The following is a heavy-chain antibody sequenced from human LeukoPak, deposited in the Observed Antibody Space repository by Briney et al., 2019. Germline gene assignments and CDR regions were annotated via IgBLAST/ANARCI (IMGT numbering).Heavy chain of an antibody. J-gene: IGHJ4*02. CDR1: GFTFSSYS. V-gene: IGHV3-21*01. D-gene: IGHD2-2*01. Sequence: GGSLRLSSAASGFTFSSYSMNWVRQAPGKGLEWVSSISSSSSYIYYADSVKGRFTISRDNAKNSLYLQMNSLRAEDTAVYYCARVEDIVVVPALGFDYWGQGTLVTVSS. CDR2: ISSSSSYI. CDR3: ARVEDIVVVPALGFDY.